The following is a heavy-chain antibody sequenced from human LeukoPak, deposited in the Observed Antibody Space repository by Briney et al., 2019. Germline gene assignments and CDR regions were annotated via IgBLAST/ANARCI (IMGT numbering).Heavy chain of an antibody. V-gene: IGHV1-18*01. J-gene: IGHJ4*02. Sequence: ASLRVSCKASGYTFTSYVISWVRQAPGQGLEWVACISAYGGNTNYAQKVQGRVTMTTDTSTNTAYMELRSLRSDDTAVYYCARGLEKQPLEDYWGQGTLVTVSS. CDR2: ISAYGGNT. CDR3: ARGLEKQPLEDY. D-gene: IGHD6-13*01. CDR1: GYTFTSYV.